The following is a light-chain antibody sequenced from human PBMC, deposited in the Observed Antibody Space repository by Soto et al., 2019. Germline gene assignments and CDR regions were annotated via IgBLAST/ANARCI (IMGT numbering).Light chain of an antibody. J-gene: IGKJ1*01. CDR1: ESVSSN. V-gene: IGKV3-15*01. CDR3: QQYGSSGT. Sequence: EIVLTKSPAALSVSPGERATLSCRASESVSSNLAWYQQRPGQAPRLVIYGASTRATGIPARFSGGGSGTEFTLTISILQAEDFAVYYCQQYGSSGTFGQGTKVDIK. CDR2: GAS.